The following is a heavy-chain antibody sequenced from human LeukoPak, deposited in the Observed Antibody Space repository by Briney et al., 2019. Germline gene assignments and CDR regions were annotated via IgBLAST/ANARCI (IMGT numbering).Heavy chain of an antibody. CDR3: ARDSCDIVVVVAATTHYYYYYMDV. CDR2: IYYSGST. CDR1: GGSISSSSYY. V-gene: IGHV4-39*07. D-gene: IGHD2-15*01. Sequence: SQTLSLTCTVSGGSISSSSYYWGWHRQPPGKGLEWIGSIYYSGSTYYNPTLKSRVTISVDTSKNQFSLKLSSVTAADTAVYYCARDSCDIVVVVAATTHYYYYYMDVWGKGTTVTVSS. J-gene: IGHJ6*03.